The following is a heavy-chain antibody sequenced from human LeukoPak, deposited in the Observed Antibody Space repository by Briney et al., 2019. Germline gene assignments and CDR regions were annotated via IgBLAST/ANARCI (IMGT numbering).Heavy chain of an antibody. CDR2: ISWNSGNI. CDR3: AKGTYYDFWSGYFDV. Sequence: GGSLRLSCAASGFTFDDYAMHWVRQAPGKGLEWVSGISWNSGNIGYADSVKGRFIISRDNANNSLYLQMNSLRAEDMALYYCAKGTYYDFWSGYFDVWGKGTTVTVSS. CDR1: GFTFDDYA. V-gene: IGHV3-9*03. J-gene: IGHJ6*04. D-gene: IGHD3-3*01.